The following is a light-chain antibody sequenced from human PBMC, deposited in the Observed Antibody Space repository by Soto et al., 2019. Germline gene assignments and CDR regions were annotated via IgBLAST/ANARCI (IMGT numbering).Light chain of an antibody. CDR2: WAS. CDR3: QQYSDPQIT. CDR1: RRVLYSSSNRNA. J-gene: IGKJ5*01. V-gene: IGKV4-1*01. Sequence: DIVITQSPDSLAVSLGERATIHCRSSRRVLYSSSNRNALAWYQHKPGQPPKLLFYWASSRESGVPDRFIGGGSGTNFTLTISSLQPEAVAVYYCQQYSDPQITFGQGTRLEIK.